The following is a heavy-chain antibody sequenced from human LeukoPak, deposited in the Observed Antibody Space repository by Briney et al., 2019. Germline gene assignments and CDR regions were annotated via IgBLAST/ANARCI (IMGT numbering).Heavy chain of an antibody. J-gene: IGHJ5*02. Sequence: ASVKVSCKASGYTFTGYYMHWVRQAPGQGLEWMGWINPNSGGTNYAQKFQGWVIMTRDTSISTAYMELSRLRSDDTAVYYCARGYCSGGSCYNNWFDPWGQGTLVTVSS. CDR2: INPNSGGT. CDR3: ARGYCSGGSCYNNWFDP. CDR1: GYTFTGYY. V-gene: IGHV1-2*04. D-gene: IGHD2-15*01.